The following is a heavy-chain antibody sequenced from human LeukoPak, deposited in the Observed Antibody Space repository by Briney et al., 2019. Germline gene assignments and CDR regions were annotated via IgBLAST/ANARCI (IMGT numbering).Heavy chain of an antibody. CDR3: ARDVGYCSGGSCYPTGWFDP. V-gene: IGHV3-7*01. D-gene: IGHD2-15*01. Sequence: PGGSLRLSCAASGFTFSSYWMSWVRQAPGKGLEWVANIKQDGSEKYYVDSVKGRFTISRDNAKNSLYLQMNSLRAEDTAVYYCARDVGYCSGGSCYPTGWFDPWGQGTQVTVSS. CDR2: IKQDGSEK. J-gene: IGHJ5*02. CDR1: GFTFSSYW.